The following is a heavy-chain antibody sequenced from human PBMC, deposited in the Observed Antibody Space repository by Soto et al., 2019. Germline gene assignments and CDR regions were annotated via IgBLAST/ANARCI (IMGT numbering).Heavy chain of an antibody. CDR3: ARSQGSSTSLEIYYYYYYGMDG. CDR1: GGTFSSYA. D-gene: IGHD2-2*01. Sequence: QVQLVQSGAEVKKPGSSVKVSCKASGGTFSSYAISWVRQAPGQGLEWMGGIIPISETTNYAQKFQGRVTSTADESKSTAYMELSSLRAEDTAVYYCARSQGSSTSLEIYYYYYYGMDGWGQGTTVTVAS. CDR2: IIPISETT. V-gene: IGHV1-69*01. J-gene: IGHJ6*02.